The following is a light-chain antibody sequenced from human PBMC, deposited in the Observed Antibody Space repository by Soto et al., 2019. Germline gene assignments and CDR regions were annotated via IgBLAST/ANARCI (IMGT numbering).Light chain of an antibody. Sequence: VLTQSPGTLSVSPGERATLSCRASHSVGNTWLAWYQQKVGQAPRLLLYGASTRATGIPDRFSGSGSGTDFTLTITRLEPEDFAVYYCSHYGTSVPYTFGQGTKLEIK. J-gene: IGKJ2*01. CDR1: HSVGNTW. V-gene: IGKV3-20*01. CDR2: GAS. CDR3: SHYGTSVPYT.